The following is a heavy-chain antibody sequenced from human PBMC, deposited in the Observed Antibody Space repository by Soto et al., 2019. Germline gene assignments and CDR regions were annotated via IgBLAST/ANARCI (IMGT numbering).Heavy chain of an antibody. Sequence: SETLSLTCAVSGGSISGSYYYWGWLRQSPGKGPEWIGSVFYTGFTSYNPSLESRVSVSVDTSKNQFALKVSGVSAADTAVYFCVRVYGRSSCFFDSWGQGTLVTVSS. V-gene: IGHV4-39*01. D-gene: IGHD6-6*01. J-gene: IGHJ4*02. CDR3: VRVYGRSSCFFDS. CDR1: GGSISGSYYY. CDR2: VFYTGFT.